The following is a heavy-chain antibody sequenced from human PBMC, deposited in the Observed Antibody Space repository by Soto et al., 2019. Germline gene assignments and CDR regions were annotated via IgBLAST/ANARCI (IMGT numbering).Heavy chain of an antibody. CDR3: AGGGINYGDYHSMDV. CDR1: GFTFSSYN. CDR2: LSSSSTYI. V-gene: IGHV3-21*01. Sequence: EVQLVESGGGMVKPGGSLRLSCAASGFTFSSYNMNWVRQAPGKRLEWVSSLSSSSTYIYYADSVKGRFTISRDNAKNSLYLQMNSLRAEDTAVYYCAGGGINYGDYHSMDVWGKGTKVSVSS. J-gene: IGHJ6*03. D-gene: IGHD4-17*01.